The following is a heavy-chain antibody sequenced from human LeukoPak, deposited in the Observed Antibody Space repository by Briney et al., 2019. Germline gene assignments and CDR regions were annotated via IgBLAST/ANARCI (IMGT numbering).Heavy chain of an antibody. CDR3: ASGYYDILTGWVSFDY. CDR1: GGSFSGYY. D-gene: IGHD3-9*01. J-gene: IGHJ4*02. Sequence: SETLSLTCAVYGGSFSGYYWSWIRQPPGKGLEWIGSIYYSGSTYYNPSLKSRVTISVDTSKNQFSLKLSSVTAADTAVYYCASGYYDILTGWVSFDYWGQGTLVTVSS. CDR2: IYYSGST. V-gene: IGHV4-34*01.